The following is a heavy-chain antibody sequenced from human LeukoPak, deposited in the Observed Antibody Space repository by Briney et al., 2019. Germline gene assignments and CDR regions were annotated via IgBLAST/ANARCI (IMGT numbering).Heavy chain of an antibody. V-gene: IGHV3-7*03. CDR3: ARERYGNYN. J-gene: IGHJ4*02. CDR1: GFTFSSFW. D-gene: IGHD4-11*01. Sequence: GGSLRLSCAASGFTFSSFWMIWVRQAPGKGLEWVANIKEDGSVKNYVDSVKGRFTISRDNAKNSLFLQMNSLRAEDTAVYYCARERYGNYNWGQGTLVTVSS. CDR2: IKEDGSVK.